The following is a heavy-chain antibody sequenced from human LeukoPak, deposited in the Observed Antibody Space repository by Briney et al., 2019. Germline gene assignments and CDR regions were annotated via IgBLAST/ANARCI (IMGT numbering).Heavy chain of an antibody. CDR2: ISYDGNIK. Sequence: GGSLRLSCAASGFTFSAYSMHWVRQAPGKGLEWVAIISYDGNIKYQADSVKGRFTISRDDSKNTLYLQMNSLRDEDTAVYYCARGGYEFDYWGQGTLVTVSS. J-gene: IGHJ4*02. CDR1: GFTFSAYS. D-gene: IGHD5-12*01. V-gene: IGHV3-30-3*01. CDR3: ARGGYEFDY.